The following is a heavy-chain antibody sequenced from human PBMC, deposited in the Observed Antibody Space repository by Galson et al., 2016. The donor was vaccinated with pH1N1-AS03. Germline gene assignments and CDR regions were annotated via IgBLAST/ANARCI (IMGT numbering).Heavy chain of an antibody. D-gene: IGHD3-10*01. J-gene: IGHJ6*02. Sequence: ETLSLTCTVSGVSITTYYWSWIRHPAGKGLEWVGRIYASGNTNYNPSLKSRVTMSVDTSKNQFSLTLNSVTAADTAVYFCARDFGSGHYMNYYNYGMDVWGQGITVTVSS. CDR3: ARDFGSGHYMNYYNYGMDV. CDR2: IYASGNT. CDR1: GVSITTYY. V-gene: IGHV4-4*07.